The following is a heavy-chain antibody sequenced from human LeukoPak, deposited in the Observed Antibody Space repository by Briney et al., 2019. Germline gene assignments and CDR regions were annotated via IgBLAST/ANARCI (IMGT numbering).Heavy chain of an antibody. CDR1: GFTFGDYA. J-gene: IGHJ6*02. Sequence: GRSLRLSCTASGFTFGDYAMSWVRQAPGKGLEWVGFIRSKAYGGTTEYAASVKGRFTISRDDSKSIAYLQMNSLKTEDTAVYYCTRDRPLWFGELNAGYYYGMDVWGQGTTVTVSS. D-gene: IGHD3-10*01. V-gene: IGHV3-49*04. CDR3: TRDRPLWFGELNAGYYYGMDV. CDR2: IRSKAYGGTT.